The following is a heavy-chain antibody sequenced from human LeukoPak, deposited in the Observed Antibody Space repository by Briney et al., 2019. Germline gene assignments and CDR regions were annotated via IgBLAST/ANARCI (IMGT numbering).Heavy chain of an antibody. D-gene: IGHD5-24*01. J-gene: IGHJ6*02. CDR2: ISAYNGNT. Sequence: ASVKVSCKASGYTFTSHGISWVRQAPGQGLEWMGWISAYNGNTNYAQKLQGRVTMTTDTSTSTAYMELRSLRSDDTAVYYCARVGDGYSIYYYYGMDVWGQGTTVTVSS. CDR1: GYTFTSHG. V-gene: IGHV1-18*01. CDR3: ARVGDGYSIYYYYGMDV.